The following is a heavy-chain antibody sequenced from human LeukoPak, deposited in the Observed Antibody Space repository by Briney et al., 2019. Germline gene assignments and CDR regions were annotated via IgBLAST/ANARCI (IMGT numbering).Heavy chain of an antibody. D-gene: IGHD2-15*01. CDR2: FDPEDGET. CDR1: GYTLTELS. Sequence: GASVKVSCKVSGYTLTELSMHWVRQAPGKGREWMGGFDPEDGETIYAQKFQGRVTMTEDTSTDTAYMELSSLRSEDTAVYYCATAPIVAATSPWFDPWGQGTLVTVSS. CDR3: ATAPIVAATSPWFDP. J-gene: IGHJ5*02. V-gene: IGHV1-24*01.